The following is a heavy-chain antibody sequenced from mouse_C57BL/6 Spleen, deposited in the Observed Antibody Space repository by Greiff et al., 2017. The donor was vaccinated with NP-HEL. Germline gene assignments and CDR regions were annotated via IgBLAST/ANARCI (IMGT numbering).Heavy chain of an antibody. Sequence: QVQLQQSGPELVKPGASVKISCKASGYAFSSSWMNWVKQRPGKGLEWIGRIYPGDGDTNYNGKFKGKATLTADKSSSTAYMQLSSLTSEDSAVYFCARLPFDYWGQGTTLTVSS. D-gene: IGHD5-5*01. CDR3: ARLPFDY. CDR2: IYPGDGDT. V-gene: IGHV1-82*01. CDR1: GYAFSSSW. J-gene: IGHJ2*01.